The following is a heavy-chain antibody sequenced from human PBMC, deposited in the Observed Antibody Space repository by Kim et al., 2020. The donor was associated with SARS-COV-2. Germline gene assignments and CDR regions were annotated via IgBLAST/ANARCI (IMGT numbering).Heavy chain of an antibody. CDR1: GFTVSSNY. Sequence: GGSLRLSCAASGFTVSSNYMSWVRQAPGKGLEWVSVIYSGGSTYYADSVKGRFTISRDNSKNTLYLQMNSLRAEDTAVYYCASSRITIFGVVSRRKIMDVWGKGTTVTVSS. J-gene: IGHJ6*03. CDR3: ASSRITIFGVVSRRKIMDV. V-gene: IGHV3-66*01. CDR2: IYSGGST. D-gene: IGHD3-3*01.